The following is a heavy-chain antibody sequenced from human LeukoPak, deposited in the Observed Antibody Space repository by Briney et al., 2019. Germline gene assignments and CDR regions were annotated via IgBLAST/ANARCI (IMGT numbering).Heavy chain of an antibody. V-gene: IGHV4-34*01. Sequence: SETLSLTCAVYGGSFSGYYWSWIRQPPGKGLEWIGEINHSGSTNYNPSLKSRVTISVDTSKNQFSLKLSSVTAADTAVYYCARLAKFGPRMDVWGKGTTVTISS. CDR1: GGSFSGYY. D-gene: IGHD3-10*02. CDR2: INHSGST. J-gene: IGHJ6*03. CDR3: ARLAKFGPRMDV.